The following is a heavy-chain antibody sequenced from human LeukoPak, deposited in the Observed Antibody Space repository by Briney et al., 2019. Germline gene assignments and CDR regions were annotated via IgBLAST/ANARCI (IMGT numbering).Heavy chain of an antibody. CDR2: LSGRSGTI. CDR1: GLTFSTYS. V-gene: IGHV3-48*01. Sequence: GGSLRLSCAASGLTFSTYSMNWAPQAPGKGLEGVSYLSGRSGTIYYADSVKGRFTIYRHNAKNSLYLQMHSLRAEDTAVYYCAKRSEFGVRYYMDVWGKGTTVTVSS. J-gene: IGHJ6*03. D-gene: IGHD3-16*01. CDR3: AKRSEFGVRYYMDV.